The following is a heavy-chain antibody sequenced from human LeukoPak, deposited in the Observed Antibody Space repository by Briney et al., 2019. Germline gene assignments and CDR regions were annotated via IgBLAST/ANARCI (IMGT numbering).Heavy chain of an antibody. CDR2: MNPNSGNT. D-gene: IGHD5-18*01. CDR1: GYTFTSYD. J-gene: IGHJ5*02. Sequence: ASVKVSCKASGYTFTSYDINWVRQATGQGLDWMGWMNPNSGNTGYAQKFQGRVTMTRNTSISTAYMELSSLRSEDTAVYYCARGTAMVEVARNWFDPWGQGTLVTVSS. CDR3: ARGTAMVEVARNWFDP. V-gene: IGHV1-8*01.